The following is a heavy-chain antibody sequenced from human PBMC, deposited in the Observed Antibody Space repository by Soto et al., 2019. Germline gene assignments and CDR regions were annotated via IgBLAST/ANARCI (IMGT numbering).Heavy chain of an antibody. CDR1: GGSISSYY. D-gene: IGHD3-10*01. V-gene: IGHV4-59*01. CDR3: ARTKDYYGSGSYPV. Sequence: SETLSLTCTVSGGSISSYYWSWIRQPPGKGLEWIGYIYYSGSTNYNPSLKSRVTISVDTSKNQFSLKLSSVTAADTAVYYCARTKDYYGSGSYPVWGQGTLVTVSS. CDR2: IYYSGST. J-gene: IGHJ4*02.